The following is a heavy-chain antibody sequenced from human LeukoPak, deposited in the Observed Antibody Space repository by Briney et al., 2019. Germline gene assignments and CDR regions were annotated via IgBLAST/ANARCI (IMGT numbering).Heavy chain of an antibody. CDR3: AKAPGYSSGWYPSHFDY. V-gene: IGHV3-23*01. CDR2: ISGSGGST. CDR1: GFTFSSYA. D-gene: IGHD6-19*01. Sequence: GGSLRLSCAASGFTFSSYAMSWVRQAPGKGLEWVSAISGSGGSTYYADSVKGRFTISRDNSKNTLYLQMNSLRAEDTAVYYCAKAPGYSSGWYPSHFDYWGQGTLVTVSS. J-gene: IGHJ4*02.